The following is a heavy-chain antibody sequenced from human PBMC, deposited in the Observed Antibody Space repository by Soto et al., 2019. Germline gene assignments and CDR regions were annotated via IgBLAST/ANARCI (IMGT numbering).Heavy chain of an antibody. CDR2: ILPIFGSP. CDR1: GGSFRRYA. CDR3: VFGDCTSTSCSYYFYGLDV. D-gene: IGHD2-2*01. Sequence: QVQLVQSGAEVKKPGSSVKVSCKASGGSFRRYAISWVRQAPGQGLEWMGGILPIFGSPSHAQKFQGRATITADESTSTAYLELTSLTSEDTAMYYCVFGDCTSTSCSYYFYGLDVWGQGTTVNVSS. J-gene: IGHJ6*02. V-gene: IGHV1-69*01.